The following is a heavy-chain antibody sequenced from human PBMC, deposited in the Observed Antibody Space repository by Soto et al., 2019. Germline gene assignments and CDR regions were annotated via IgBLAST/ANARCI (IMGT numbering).Heavy chain of an antibody. CDR3: AKDPLAAGYYYYGMDV. CDR1: RFTFSSYA. J-gene: IGHJ6*02. V-gene: IGHV3-23*01. CDR2: ISGSGGST. D-gene: IGHD6-13*01. Sequence: PGGPPRPSXAGSRFTFSSYAMSWLRQAPGKGLEWVSPISGSGGSTYYADSVKGRFTISRDNSKNTLYLQMNSLRAEDTAVYYCAKDPLAAGYYYYGMDVWGQGTTVTVSS.